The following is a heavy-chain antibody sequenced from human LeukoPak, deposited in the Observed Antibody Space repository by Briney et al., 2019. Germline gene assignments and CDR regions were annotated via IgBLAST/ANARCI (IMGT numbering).Heavy chain of an antibody. CDR2: FDPEDGET. D-gene: IGHD3-3*01. CDR3: ATNRLTTIFGVADAFDI. V-gene: IGHV1-24*01. CDR1: GYTLTELS. Sequence: ASVKVSCKVSGYTLTELSMHWVRQAPGKGLEWMGGFDPEDGETIYAQKFQGRVTITADESTSTAYMELSSLRSEDTAVYYCATNRLTTIFGVADAFDIWGQGTMVTVSS. J-gene: IGHJ3*02.